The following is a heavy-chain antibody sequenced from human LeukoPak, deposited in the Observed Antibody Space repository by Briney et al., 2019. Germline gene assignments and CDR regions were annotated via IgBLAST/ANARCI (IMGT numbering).Heavy chain of an antibody. CDR3: ARGMVWAPDAFDI. CDR1: GGTFSSYA. V-gene: IGHV1-69*05. CDR2: IIPIFGTA. D-gene: IGHD3-10*01. Sequence: GSSVKVSCKASGGTFSSYAISWVRQAPGQGLEWMGGIIPIFGTANYAQKFQGRVTITTDESTSTAYMELSSLRSEDTAVYYCARGMVWAPDAFDIWGQGTMVTVSS. J-gene: IGHJ3*02.